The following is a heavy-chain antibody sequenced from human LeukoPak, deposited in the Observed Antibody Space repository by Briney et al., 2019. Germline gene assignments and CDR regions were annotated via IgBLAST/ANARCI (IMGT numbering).Heavy chain of an antibody. V-gene: IGHV3-23*01. D-gene: IGHD7-27*01. CDR1: GFTFSDYY. J-gene: IGHJ4*02. Sequence: GGSLRLSCAASGFTFSDYYMSWIRQAPGKGLEWVSAISGSGGSTYYADSVKGRFTISRDNSKNTLYLQMNSLRAEDTAVYYCAKRGTISGVFDYWGQGTLVTVSS. CDR3: AKRGTISGVFDY. CDR2: ISGSGGST.